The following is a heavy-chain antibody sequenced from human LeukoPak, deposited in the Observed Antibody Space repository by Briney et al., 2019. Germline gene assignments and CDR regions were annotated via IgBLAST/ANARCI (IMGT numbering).Heavy chain of an antibody. V-gene: IGHV4-34*01. J-gene: IGHJ3*02. CDR2: INHSGST. D-gene: IGHD2-15*01. CDR3: LSGDRDAFDI. CDR1: GGSFSGYY. Sequence: SETLSLTCAVYGGSFSGYYWSWIRQPPGKGLEWIGEINHSGSTNYNPSLKSRVTISVDTSKNQFSLKLSSVTAADTAVYYCLSGDRDAFDIWGQGTVVTVSS.